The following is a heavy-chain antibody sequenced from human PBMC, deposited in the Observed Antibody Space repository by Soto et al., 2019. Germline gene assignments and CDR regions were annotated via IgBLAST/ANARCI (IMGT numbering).Heavy chain of an antibody. CDR1: GYTFTSYD. Sequence: ASVKVSCKASGYTFTSYDINWVRQATGQGLEWMGWMNPNSGNTGYAQKFQGRVTMTRNTSISTAYMELSSLRSEDTAVYYCARLSYQLLYYYYGMDVWGQGTTVTVSS. D-gene: IGHD2-2*01. V-gene: IGHV1-8*01. CDR3: ARLSYQLLYYYYGMDV. CDR2: MNPNSGNT. J-gene: IGHJ6*02.